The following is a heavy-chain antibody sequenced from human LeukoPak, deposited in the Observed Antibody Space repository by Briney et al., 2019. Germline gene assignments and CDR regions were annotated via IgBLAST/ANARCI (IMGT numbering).Heavy chain of an antibody. CDR2: ISYDGSNK. CDR3: ARDKSNGYNYFDY. V-gene: IGHV3-30*04. J-gene: IGHJ4*02. Sequence: GGSLRLSCAASGFTFSSYAMHWVRQVPGKGLEWVAVISYDGSNKYYADSVKGRFTISRDNSKNTLYLQMNSLRAEDTAVYYCARDKSNGYNYFDYWGQGTLVTVSS. CDR1: GFTFSSYA. D-gene: IGHD5-24*01.